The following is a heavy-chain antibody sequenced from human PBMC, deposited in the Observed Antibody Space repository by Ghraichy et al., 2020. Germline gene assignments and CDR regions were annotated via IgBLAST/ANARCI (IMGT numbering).Heavy chain of an antibody. Sequence: SGPTLVKPTQTLTLTCTFSGFSLSTSGVGVGWIRQPPGKALEWLALIYWDDDRRYSPSLQSRLTITRDASENQVVLTMTNMDPVDTATYFCAHRPPVWDYGRGSYRYTSWFDPWGQGTLVTVSS. CDR1: GFSLSTSGVG. CDR2: IYWDDDR. CDR3: AHRPPVWDYGRGSYRYTSWFDP. J-gene: IGHJ5*02. V-gene: IGHV2-5*02. D-gene: IGHD3-16*02.